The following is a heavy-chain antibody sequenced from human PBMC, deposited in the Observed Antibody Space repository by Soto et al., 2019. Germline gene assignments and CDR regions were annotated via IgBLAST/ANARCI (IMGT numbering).Heavy chain of an antibody. D-gene: IGHD2-15*01. J-gene: IGHJ1*01. V-gene: IGHV3-21*01. CDR1: GFSLSSYS. CDR3: AREYCGGGSCYSHFQH. CDR2: ISSSSSYI. Sequence: GGSLRLSCAASGFSLSSYSMNWVRQAPGKGLEWVSSISSSSSYIYYADSVKGRFTISRDNVKNSLYLQMNSLRAEDTAVYYCAREYCGGGSCYSHFQHWGQGTLVTVSS.